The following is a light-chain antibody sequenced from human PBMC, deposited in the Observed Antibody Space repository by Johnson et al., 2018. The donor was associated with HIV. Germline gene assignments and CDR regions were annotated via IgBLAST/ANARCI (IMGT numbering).Light chain of an antibody. CDR3: GTGDARLTIGGV. Sequence: QSVLTQPPSVSAAPGQKVTISCSGSSSNIGNNYVSWYQQLPGTAPKLLIYDNNKRPSGIPARFSGSKSGTSATLGITGLQTGDGADYYCGTGDARLTIGGVIGTGTKVTVL. J-gene: IGLJ1*01. CDR2: DNN. CDR1: SSNIGNNY. V-gene: IGLV1-51*01.